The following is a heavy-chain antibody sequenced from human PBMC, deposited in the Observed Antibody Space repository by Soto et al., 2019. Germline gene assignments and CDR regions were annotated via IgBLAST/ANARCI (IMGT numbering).Heavy chain of an antibody. Sequence: SETLSLTCTVSGGSISSYYWSWIRQPPGKGLEWIGYIYYSGSTNYNPSLKSRVTISVDTSKNQFSLKLSSVTAADTAVYYCARTHDYSHYGLWIDPRGQGTLVTVSS. V-gene: IGHV4-59*01. CDR3: ARTHDYSHYGLWIDP. CDR1: GGSISSYY. D-gene: IGHD4-4*01. CDR2: IYYSGST. J-gene: IGHJ5*02.